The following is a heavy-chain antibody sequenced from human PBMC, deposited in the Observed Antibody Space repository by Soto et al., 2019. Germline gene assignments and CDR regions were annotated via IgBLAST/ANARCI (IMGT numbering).Heavy chain of an antibody. Sequence: QVQLVQSGAEVKKPGASVKVSCKASGYTFTSYGISWVRQAPGQGLEWMGWISAYNGNTNYAQKLRGRVTMTTDKTTSKAHMERRSLGSDDTAVYYCARNAFPTTRRIGGGHWGQGTLVTVSS. J-gene: IGHJ4*02. D-gene: IGHD3-10*01. V-gene: IGHV1-18*01. CDR1: GYTFTSYG. CDR3: ARNAFPTTRRIGGGH. CDR2: ISAYNGNT.